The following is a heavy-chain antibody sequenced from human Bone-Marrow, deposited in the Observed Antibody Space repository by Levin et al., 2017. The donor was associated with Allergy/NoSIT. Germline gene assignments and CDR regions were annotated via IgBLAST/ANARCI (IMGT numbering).Heavy chain of an antibody. Sequence: PSETLSLTCAVYGGSLTDYYWSWIRQPPGKGLEWIGEINDRGRNNYNPSLKSPVTMSVDTSKNQFSLRLTSVTAADTALYYCARGRGLGLNNYFDPWGQGTLVTVSS. J-gene: IGHJ5*02. V-gene: IGHV4-34*01. CDR2: INDRGRN. CDR1: GGSLTDYY. D-gene: IGHD3/OR15-3a*01. CDR3: ARGRGLGLNNYFDP.